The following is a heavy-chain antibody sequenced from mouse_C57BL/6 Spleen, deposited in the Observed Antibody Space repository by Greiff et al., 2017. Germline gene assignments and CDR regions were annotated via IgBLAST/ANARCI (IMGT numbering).Heavy chain of an antibody. CDR3: ARAPYYYGRRGD. Sequence: VQLQQPGAELVKPGASVKMSCKASGYTFTSYWITWVKQRPGQGLAWIGDIYPGSGSTNYNEKFKSKATLTVDTSSSTAYMQLSSLTSEDSAGYDCARAPYYYGRRGDWGHGTTPTVSS. V-gene: IGHV1-55*01. CDR2: IYPGSGST. D-gene: IGHD1-1*01. J-gene: IGHJ2*01. CDR1: GYTFTSYW.